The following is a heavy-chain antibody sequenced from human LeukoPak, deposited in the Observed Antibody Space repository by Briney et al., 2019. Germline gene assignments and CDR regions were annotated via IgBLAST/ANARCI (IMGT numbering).Heavy chain of an antibody. V-gene: IGHV3-21*01. D-gene: IGHD3-22*01. Sequence: PGGSLRLSCAVSGFTFRSYAMNWVRQAPGRALEWVSSITSSGTYIFYADSVKGLFTISRDNAKNLLYLQMNSLRAEDTAVYYYARALRSSGYHAFDYWGQGTLVTVSS. CDR1: GFTFRSYA. CDR2: ITSSGTYI. J-gene: IGHJ4*02. CDR3: ARALRSSGYHAFDY.